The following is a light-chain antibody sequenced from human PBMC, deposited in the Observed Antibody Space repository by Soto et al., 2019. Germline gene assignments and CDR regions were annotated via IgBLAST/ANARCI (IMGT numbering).Light chain of an antibody. CDR3: QQVNVYPST. CDR2: DAS. CDR1: QGISSY. J-gene: IGKJ4*01. V-gene: IGKV1-9*01. Sequence: IQMTQSPSTLSASVGDRVTITCRASQGISSYLGWYQQKPGKAPNLLIYDASTLHSGVPSRFSGGGSGTDLTLTISSLQPEDFATYYCQQVNVYPSTFGGGTKVDIK.